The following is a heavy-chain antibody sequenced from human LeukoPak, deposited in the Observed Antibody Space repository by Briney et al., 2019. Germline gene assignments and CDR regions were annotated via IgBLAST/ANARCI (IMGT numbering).Heavy chain of an antibody. V-gene: IGHV1-69*05. CDR3: ARDPAHYDSSGYYYGFFWFDP. D-gene: IGHD3-22*01. CDR1: GYTFTSYY. CDR2: IIPIFGTA. J-gene: IGHJ5*02. Sequence: SVKVSCRASGYTFTSYYMHWVRQAPGQGLEWMGRIIPIFGTANYAQKFQGRVTITTDESTSTAYMELSSLRSEDTAVYYCARDPAHYDSSGYYYGFFWFDPWGQGTLVTVSS.